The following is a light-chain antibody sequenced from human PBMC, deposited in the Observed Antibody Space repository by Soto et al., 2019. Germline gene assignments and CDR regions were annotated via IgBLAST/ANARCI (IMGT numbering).Light chain of an antibody. CDR3: QHYNSYSEA. CDR1: QGLSSW. J-gene: IGKJ1*01. Sequence: DIQMTQSPSSVSASVGDRVTISCRASQGLSSWLAWYQQKPGKAPKLLIYGASNLQSGVPSRFSGSGSGTDFTLTISSLQSEDFATYYCQHYNSYSEAFGQGTKVELK. CDR2: GAS. V-gene: IGKV1-12*01.